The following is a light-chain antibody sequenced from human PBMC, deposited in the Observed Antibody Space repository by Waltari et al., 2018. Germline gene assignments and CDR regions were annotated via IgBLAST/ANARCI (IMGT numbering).Light chain of an antibody. J-gene: IGLJ2*01. CDR2: DVS. CDR3: SSYAGSNNIL. V-gene: IGLV2-8*01. Sequence: QSALTQPPSASGSPGQSVTISCTGTSSDIGGYNFVSWYQHHPGRAPKLLIYDVSKRPSGVPGRFSGSKSGNTASLTVSGLQAEDEGDYYCSSYAGSNNILFGGGTKVTVL. CDR1: SSDIGGYNF.